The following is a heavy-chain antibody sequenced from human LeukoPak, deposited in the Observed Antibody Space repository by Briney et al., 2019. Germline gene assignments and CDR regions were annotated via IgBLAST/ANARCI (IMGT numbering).Heavy chain of an antibody. CDR1: GYTFTDYY. CDR3: ARGGPYYDSSRANDLNY. CDR2: INPSSGGT. D-gene: IGHD3-22*01. J-gene: IGHJ4*02. V-gene: IGHV1-2*04. Sequence: GAAVKVSCKASGYTFTDYYIHGVRQAPGQGLEWMGWINPSSGGTHYVQKFQGWVTMTRDTSISTAYMELSRLTSDDTAVYYCARGGPYYDSSRANDLNYWGQGALVTVSS.